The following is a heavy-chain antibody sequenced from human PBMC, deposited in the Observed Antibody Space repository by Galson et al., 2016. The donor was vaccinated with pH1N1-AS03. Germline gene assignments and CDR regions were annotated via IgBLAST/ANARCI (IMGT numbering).Heavy chain of an antibody. CDR1: GYSFSNYA. CDR3: ARDDSWECDGSYCLSHSSHYSAMDV. CDR2: ISAYNGRT. Sequence: SVKVSCKASGYSFSNYAITWVRQAPGQGLEWMVWISAYNGRTKYLRKSQDSLTMTTDTSTRTAYLELRSLTSDDTAVYYCARDDSWECDGSYCLSHSSHYSAMDVWGQGTTVTVSS. V-gene: IGHV1-18*01. J-gene: IGHJ6*02. D-gene: IGHD1-26*01.